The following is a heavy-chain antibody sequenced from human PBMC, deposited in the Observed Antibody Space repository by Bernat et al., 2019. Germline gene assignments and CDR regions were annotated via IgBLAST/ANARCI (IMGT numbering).Heavy chain of an antibody. V-gene: IGHV3-74*01. CDR2: INSDGSST. CDR3: VRDLGYCSGGRPFRCDDAFDM. D-gene: IGHD2-15*01. Sequence: EVQLVESGGGLVQPGGSLRLSCAASGFTFSTYWMHWVRQAPGKGLVWVSRINSDGSSTSYAESVKGRFTISRDNAKNTLYLQMNSLRAEDTAVYYCVRDLGYCSGGRPFRCDDAFDMWGQGTMVTVSS. J-gene: IGHJ3*02. CDR1: GFTFSTYW.